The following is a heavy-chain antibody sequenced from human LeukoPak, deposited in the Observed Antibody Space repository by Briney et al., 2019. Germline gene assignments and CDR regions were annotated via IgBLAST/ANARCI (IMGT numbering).Heavy chain of an antibody. V-gene: IGHV1-2*02. D-gene: IGHD2-2*01. Sequence: ASVTVSCKASGYTFTGYYMHWVRQAPGQGLEWMGWINPNSGGTNYAQKFQGRVTMTRDTSISTAYMELSRLRSDDTAVYYCARPDCSSTSCYAEGWFDPWGQGTLVTVSS. CDR1: GYTFTGYY. J-gene: IGHJ5*02. CDR2: INPNSGGT. CDR3: ARPDCSSTSCYAEGWFDP.